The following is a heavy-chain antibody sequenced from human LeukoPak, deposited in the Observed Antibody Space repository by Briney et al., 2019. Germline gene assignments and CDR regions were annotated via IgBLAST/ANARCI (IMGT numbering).Heavy chain of an antibody. D-gene: IGHD2-2*01. CDR1: GGTFSSYA. Sequence: ASVKVSCKASGGTFSSYAISWVRQAPGQGLEWMGGIIPIFGTANYAQKFQGRVTITADESTSTAYMELSSLRSEGTAVYYCAREGTHIVVVPAAIPPVSDYYYGMDVWGQGTTVTVSS. CDR2: IIPIFGTA. CDR3: AREGTHIVVVPAAIPPVSDYYYGMDV. V-gene: IGHV1-69*01. J-gene: IGHJ6*02.